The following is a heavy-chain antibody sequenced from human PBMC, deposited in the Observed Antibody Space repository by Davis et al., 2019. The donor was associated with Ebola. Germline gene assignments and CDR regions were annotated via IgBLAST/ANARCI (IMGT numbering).Heavy chain of an antibody. Sequence: PGGSLRLSCAASGFTFSSYSMIWVRQAPGKGLEWVSYISSSSTTMNYVDSVKGRFTISRDNAKNSLYLQMNSLRAEDTALYYCATIDSNGDYWGQGTLVTVSS. CDR2: ISSSSTTM. J-gene: IGHJ4*02. V-gene: IGHV3-48*04. CDR1: GFTFSSYS. D-gene: IGHD1-1*01. CDR3: ATIDSNGDY.